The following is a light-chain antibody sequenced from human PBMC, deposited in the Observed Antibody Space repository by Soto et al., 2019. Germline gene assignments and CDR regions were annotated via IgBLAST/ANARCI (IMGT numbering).Light chain of an antibody. Sequence: IQLTQSPSSLSASIGDRVTITCRASQGISSYLAWYQQKPGKAPKLLIDAASTLQSGVPSRFSGSGSGTDFTXXISXXXXXDFATYYCQQLKSYPLSFGGGTKVEIK. CDR3: QQLKSYPLS. V-gene: IGKV1-9*01. CDR2: AAS. J-gene: IGKJ4*01. CDR1: QGISSY.